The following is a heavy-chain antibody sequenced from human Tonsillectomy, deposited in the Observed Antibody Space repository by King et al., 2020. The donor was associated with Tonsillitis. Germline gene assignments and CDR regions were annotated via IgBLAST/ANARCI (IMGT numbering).Heavy chain of an antibody. J-gene: IGHJ4*02. CDR3: ARELWFGAYSFDY. CDR2: IYSGGST. D-gene: IGHD3-10*01. Sequence: VQLVESGGGLVQPGGSLRLSCAASGFTVSSNYMSWVRQAPGKGLEWVSVIYSGGSTYYADSVKGRFTISRDNSKNTLYLQMNSLRAEDTAVYYCARELWFGAYSFDYWGQGTLVTVSS. V-gene: IGHV3-66*01. CDR1: GFTVSSNY.